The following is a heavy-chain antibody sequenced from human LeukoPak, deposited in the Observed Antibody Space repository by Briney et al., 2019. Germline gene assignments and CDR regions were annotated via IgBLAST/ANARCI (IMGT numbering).Heavy chain of an antibody. CDR2: ISGDGGTI. CDR1: GFTFNSYW. J-gene: IGHJ3*02. CDR3: AKAAIAAAGNDAFDI. Sequence: GGSLRLSCVVSGFTFNSYWMHWVRQAPGKGLMWVSRISGDGGTINYADSVKGRFTISKANAENSLYLQMNSLRAEDTALYYCAKAAIAAAGNDAFDIWGQGTMVTVSS. V-gene: IGHV3-74*01. D-gene: IGHD6-13*01.